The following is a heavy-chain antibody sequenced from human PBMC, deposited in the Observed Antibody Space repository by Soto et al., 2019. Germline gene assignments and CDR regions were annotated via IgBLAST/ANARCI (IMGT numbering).Heavy chain of an antibody. D-gene: IGHD2-15*01. V-gene: IGHV4-30-4*01. Sequence: SETLSLTCTVSGDSISSVDYYWSWIRQPPGQGLKWIGYIYYRGRSYFNPSLKNQVTISVDTSKNQFTMNMTSVTAADTAMNYCASVMIGYCSGGNCYSSFRFDPWGQGALVT. CDR2: IYYRGRS. CDR3: ASVMIGYCSGGNCYSSFRFDP. CDR1: GDSISSVDYY. J-gene: IGHJ5*02.